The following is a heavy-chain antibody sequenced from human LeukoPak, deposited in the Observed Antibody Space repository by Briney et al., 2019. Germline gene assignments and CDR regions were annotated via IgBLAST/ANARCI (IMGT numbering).Heavy chain of an antibody. D-gene: IGHD6-13*01. CDR2: ISAYNGNT. J-gene: IGHJ5*02. Sequence: ASVKVSCKASGYTFTSYGISWVRQAPGQGLEWMGWISAYNGNTNYAQKLQGRVTMTTDTSTSTAYMELRSLRSDDTAVYYCATERSSVLGNWFDPWGQGTLVTVSS. CDR3: ATERSSVLGNWFDP. V-gene: IGHV1-18*01. CDR1: GYTFTSYG.